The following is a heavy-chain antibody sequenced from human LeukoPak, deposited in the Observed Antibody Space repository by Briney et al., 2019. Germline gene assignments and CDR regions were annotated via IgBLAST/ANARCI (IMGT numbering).Heavy chain of an antibody. V-gene: IGHV1-18*01. CDR1: GYTFTSYG. Sequence: GASVKVSCKASGYTFTSYGISWVRQAPGQGLEWMGWISAYNGNTNYAQKLQGRVTMTTDTSTSTAYMELSSLRSEDTAVYYCARRAYYDFWSGYSFDNWFDHWGQGTLVTVSS. CDR2: ISAYNGNT. CDR3: ARRAYYDFWSGYSFDNWFDH. D-gene: IGHD3-3*01. J-gene: IGHJ5*02.